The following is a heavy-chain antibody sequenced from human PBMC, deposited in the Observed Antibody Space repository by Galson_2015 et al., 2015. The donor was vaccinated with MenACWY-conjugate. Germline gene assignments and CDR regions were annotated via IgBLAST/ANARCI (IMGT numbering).Heavy chain of an antibody. D-gene: IGHD2-21*02. CDR2: INEDGSDK. Sequence: SLRLSCAASGFRFSSQWLSWVRQAPGKGPECVASINEDGSDKSYMDSVKGRFTISRDNAQNSLYLQMNRLRDEDAAVYYCTRDVGDSWGQGTLVAVSS. CDR1: GFRFSSQW. CDR3: TRDVGDS. J-gene: IGHJ4*02. V-gene: IGHV3-7*03.